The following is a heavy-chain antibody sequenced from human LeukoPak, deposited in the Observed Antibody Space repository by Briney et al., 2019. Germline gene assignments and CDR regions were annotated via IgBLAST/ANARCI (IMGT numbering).Heavy chain of an antibody. D-gene: IGHD3-10*01. CDR2: IWFDGTEK. CDR1: GFDFSGYA. Sequence: GGSLRLSCAASGFDFSGYAMHWVRQVPGKGLEWVALIWFDGTEKFYADSVEGRFTISRDNSRNTVDLQMNSLRVEDTAVYYCARDSNSAGDYWGQGTLVTVSS. J-gene: IGHJ4*02. CDR3: ARDSNSAGDY. V-gene: IGHV3-33*01.